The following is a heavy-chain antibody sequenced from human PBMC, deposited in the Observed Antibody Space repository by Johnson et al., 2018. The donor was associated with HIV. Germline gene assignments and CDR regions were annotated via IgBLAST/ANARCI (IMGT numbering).Heavy chain of an antibody. D-gene: IGHD1-26*01. CDR2: ISSSGSTI. Sequence: VHLVESGGGLVKPGGSLRLSCAASGFTFSDYYMSWIRQAPGKGLEWVSYISSSGSTIYYADSVKGRFTISRDNAKNSLYLQVNRLRAEDTAVYYCARSYSRWDDVFDIWGQGTMVTVSS. V-gene: IGHV3-11*04. CDR1: GFTFSDYY. CDR3: ARSYSRWDDVFDI. J-gene: IGHJ3*02.